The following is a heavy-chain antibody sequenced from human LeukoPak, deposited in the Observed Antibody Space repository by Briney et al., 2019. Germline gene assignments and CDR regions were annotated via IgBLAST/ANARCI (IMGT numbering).Heavy chain of an antibody. J-gene: IGHJ4*02. CDR2: IHPNSGGT. CDR3: ATELVGATPGY. V-gene: IGHV1-2*06. CDR1: GYTFTGYY. D-gene: IGHD1-26*01. Sequence: ASVTVSCKASGYTFTGYYMHWVRQAPEQGLEWMERIHPNSGGTNNAQKFQGRVTMARDTSISTAYMELSRLRSDDTAVYYCATELVGATPGYWGQGTLVTVSS.